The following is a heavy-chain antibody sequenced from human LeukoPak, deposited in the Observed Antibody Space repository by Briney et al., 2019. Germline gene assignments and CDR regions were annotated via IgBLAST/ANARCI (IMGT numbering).Heavy chain of an antibody. CDR2: ISSSGSTI. CDR1: GFTFSDYY. CDR3: ARRGSSSWYGNYYYYMDV. D-gene: IGHD6-13*01. J-gene: IGHJ6*03. V-gene: IGHV3-11*01. Sequence: PGGSLRLSCAASGFTFSDYYMSWIRQAPGKGLGWVSYISSSGSTIYYADSVKGRFTISRDNAKNSLYLQMNSLRAEDTAVYYCARRGSSSWYGNYYYYMDVWGKGTTVTVSS.